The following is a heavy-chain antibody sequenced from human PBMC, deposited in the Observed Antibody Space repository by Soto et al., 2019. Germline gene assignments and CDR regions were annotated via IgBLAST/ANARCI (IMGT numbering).Heavy chain of an antibody. CDR1: EYTFTSYV. V-gene: IGHV1-3*01. CDR3: ARELQGLYYFDY. J-gene: IGHJ4*02. CDR2: INAGNGNT. D-gene: IGHD4-4*01. Sequence: QVQVVQSGAEVKKPGASVKVSCKASEYTFTSYVIHWVRQAPGQSLEWMGWINAGNGNTKYSQKFQGRVTITMDTSASTAYMELSSLRSEDTSVYYCARELQGLYYFDYWGQGTLVTVSS.